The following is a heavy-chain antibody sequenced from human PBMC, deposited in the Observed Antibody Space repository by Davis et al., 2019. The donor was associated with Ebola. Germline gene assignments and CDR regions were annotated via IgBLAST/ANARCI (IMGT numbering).Heavy chain of an antibody. CDR2: ISYDGSNK. CDR3: ARGEGKYYYYGMDV. J-gene: IGHJ6*02. V-gene: IGHV3-30*03. D-gene: IGHD1-26*01. CDR1: GFTFSSYS. Sequence: GGSLRLSCAASGFTFSSYSMNWVRQAPGKGLEWVAVISYDGSNKYYADSVKGRFTISRDNSKNTLYLQMNSLRAEDTAVYYCARGEGKYYYYGMDVWGQGTTVTVSS.